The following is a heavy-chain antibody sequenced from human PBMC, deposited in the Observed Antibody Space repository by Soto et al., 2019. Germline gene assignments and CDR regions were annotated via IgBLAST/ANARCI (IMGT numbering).Heavy chain of an antibody. V-gene: IGHV1-58*02. J-gene: IGHJ6*03. Sequence: QMQLVQSGPEVKKPGTSVKVSCKASGFTFTSSAMQWVRQARGQRLEWIGWIVVGSGNTNYAQKFQERVTITRDMSTSTAYMELSSLRSEDTAVYYCARDIVATIYHYYYMDVWGKGTTVTVSS. D-gene: IGHD5-12*01. CDR1: GFTFTSSA. CDR3: ARDIVATIYHYYYMDV. CDR2: IVVGSGNT.